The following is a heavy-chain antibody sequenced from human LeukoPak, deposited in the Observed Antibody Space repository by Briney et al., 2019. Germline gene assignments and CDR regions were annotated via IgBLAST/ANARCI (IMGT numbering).Heavy chain of an antibody. CDR1: GGSVSSSTYY. V-gene: IGHV4-39*07. Sequence: PSETLSLTCTVSGGSVSSSTYYWSWIRQPPGKGLEWIGEINHSGSTNYNPSLKSRVTISVDTSKNQFSLKLSSVTAADTAVYYCARSGMTYYYGMDVWGQGTTVTVSS. J-gene: IGHJ6*02. CDR3: ARSGMTYYYGMDV. CDR2: INHSGST.